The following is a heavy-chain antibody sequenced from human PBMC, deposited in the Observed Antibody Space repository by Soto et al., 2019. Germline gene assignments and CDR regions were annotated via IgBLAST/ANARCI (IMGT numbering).Heavy chain of an antibody. D-gene: IGHD6-13*01. CDR1: GGSISSSTYY. CDR3: ARQSSGSSSSWSPV. CDR2: IYYSGRT. V-gene: IGHV4-39*01. J-gene: IGHJ3*01. Sequence: QLQLQESGPGLVKPSETLSLTCTVSGGSISSSTYYWGWIRQPPGKGLEWIASIYYSGRTHYNPSLESRVTISVDTSKNHFSQRLSSVIAADTAVYYCARQSSGSSSSWSPVCVHGTMVTVSS.